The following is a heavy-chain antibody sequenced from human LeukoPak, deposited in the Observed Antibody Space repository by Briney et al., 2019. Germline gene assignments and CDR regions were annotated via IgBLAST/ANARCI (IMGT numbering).Heavy chain of an antibody. CDR3: ARDHYGCSSTSCYVPFDY. CDR1: GDSVSSNSAA. J-gene: IGHJ4*02. CDR2: TYYRSKWYN. Sequence: SQTLSLTCALSGDSVSSNSAAWNWIRQSPSRGLEWLGRTYYRSKWYNDYAVSVKSRITINPETSKNQFSLQLNSVTPEDTAVYYCARDHYGCSSTSCYVPFDYWGQGTLVTVSS. D-gene: IGHD2-2*01. V-gene: IGHV6-1*01.